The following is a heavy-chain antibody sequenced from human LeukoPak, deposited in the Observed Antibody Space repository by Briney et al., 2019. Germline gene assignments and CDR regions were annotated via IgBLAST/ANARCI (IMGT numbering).Heavy chain of an antibody. CDR3: ARGLLILRFLAPDAFDI. Sequence: SETLSLTCTVSGGSISSGSYYWSWIRQPARKGLEWIGRIYTSGSTNYNPSLKSRVTISVDTSKNQFSLKLSSVTAADTAVYYCARGLLILRFLAPDAFDIWGQGTMVTVSS. V-gene: IGHV4-61*02. J-gene: IGHJ3*02. D-gene: IGHD3-3*01. CDR1: GGSISSGSYY. CDR2: IYTSGST.